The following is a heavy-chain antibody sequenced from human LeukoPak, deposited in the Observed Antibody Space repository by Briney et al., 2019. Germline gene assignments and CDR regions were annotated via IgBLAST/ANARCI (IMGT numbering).Heavy chain of an antibody. CDR1: GYPFTGYY. V-gene: IGHV1-2*02. CDR2: INPNSGGT. D-gene: IGHD3-9*01. J-gene: IGHJ4*02. CDR3: ARAAPISLNFDY. Sequence: ASVKVSCKASGYPFTGYYMHWVRQAPGQGLEWMGWINPNSGGTNYAQKFQGRVTMTRDTSISTAYMELSRLRSDDTAVYYCARAAPISLNFDYWGQGTLVTVSS.